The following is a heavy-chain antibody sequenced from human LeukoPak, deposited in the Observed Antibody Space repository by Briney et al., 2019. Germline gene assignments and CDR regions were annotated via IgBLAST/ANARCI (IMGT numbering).Heavy chain of an antibody. J-gene: IGHJ4*02. Sequence: SVKVSCKASGFTFTSSAMQWVRQARGQRLEWIGWIVVGSGNTNYVQKFQERVTITRDMSTSTAYMELSSLRSEDTAVYYCATGWVCSGGSCYYYFDYWGQGTLVTVSS. CDR1: GFTFTSSA. CDR3: ATGWVCSGGSCYYYFDY. V-gene: IGHV1-58*02. CDR2: IVVGSGNT. D-gene: IGHD2-15*01.